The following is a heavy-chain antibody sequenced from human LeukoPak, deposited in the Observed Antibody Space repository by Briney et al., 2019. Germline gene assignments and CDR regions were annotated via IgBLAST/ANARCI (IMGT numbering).Heavy chain of an antibody. CDR1: GGSMSSYY. V-gene: IGHV4-59*01. Sequence: SETLSLTCSVSGGSMSSYYWSWIRQSPGKGLEWIGCIYHSGSTDYNSSLKSRVTISEDTSKKQFSLKVSSVTAADTAVYYCAREPVVVVAAMGSCWFDPWGQGTLVTVSS. CDR3: AREPVVVVAAMGSCWFDP. D-gene: IGHD2-15*01. CDR2: IYHSGST. J-gene: IGHJ5*02.